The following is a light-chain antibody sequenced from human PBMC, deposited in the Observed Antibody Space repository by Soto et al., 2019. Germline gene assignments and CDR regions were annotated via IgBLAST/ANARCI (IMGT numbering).Light chain of an antibody. J-gene: IGLJ1*01. CDR1: SSDVGSYNS. Sequence: ALTQPASVSGSPGQSIAISCTGTSSDVGSYNSVSWYQQHPGKAPKLMIYEGSKRPSGVSDRFSGSKSGNTASLTISGLQAEDEADYYCCSYAGNPYVFGTGTKLTVL. CDR2: EGS. CDR3: CSYAGNPYV. V-gene: IGLV2-23*01.